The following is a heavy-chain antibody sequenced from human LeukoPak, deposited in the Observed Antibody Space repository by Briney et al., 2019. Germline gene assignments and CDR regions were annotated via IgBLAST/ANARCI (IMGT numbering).Heavy chain of an antibody. CDR3: AQVNVGVAY. D-gene: IGHD1-26*01. Sequence: PGGSLRLPCAASGFTFSNYWMHWVRQVPGKGLVWVSRINSDGSSTNYADSVKGRFTISRDNVKNTLYLQMNSLRAEDTAVYYCAQVNVGVAYWGQGTLVTVSS. V-gene: IGHV3-74*01. CDR1: GFTFSNYW. CDR2: INSDGSST. J-gene: IGHJ4*02.